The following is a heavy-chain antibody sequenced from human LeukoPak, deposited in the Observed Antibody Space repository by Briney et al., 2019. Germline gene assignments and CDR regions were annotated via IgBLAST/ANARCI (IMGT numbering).Heavy chain of an antibody. CDR3: ARDRPGDGYNSD. D-gene: IGHD5-24*01. CDR2: ISESGGNT. CDR1: GFTFSNYA. J-gene: IGHJ4*02. Sequence: GGSLRLSCAASGFTFSNYAMSWVRQAPGKGLEWVSTISESGGNTYYADSVKGRFTISRDNSKNTLYLQMNSLRADDTAVYYCARDRPGDGYNSDWGQGTLVTVSS. V-gene: IGHV3-23*01.